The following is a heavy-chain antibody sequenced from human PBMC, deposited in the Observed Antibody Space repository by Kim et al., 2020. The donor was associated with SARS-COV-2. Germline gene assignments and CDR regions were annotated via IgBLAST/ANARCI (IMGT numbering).Heavy chain of an antibody. CDR2: GTI. Sequence: GTIQYGAAVKGRFTISREDSKNTVFLQMSSLKIDDTALYFCMSDQCGGKDYWGQGTLLTVSS. J-gene: IGHJ4*02. CDR3: MSDQCGGKDY. V-gene: IGHV3-15*01. D-gene: IGHD2-15*01.